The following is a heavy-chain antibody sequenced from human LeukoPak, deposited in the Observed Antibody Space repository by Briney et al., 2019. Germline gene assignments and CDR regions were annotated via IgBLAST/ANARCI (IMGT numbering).Heavy chain of an antibody. CDR1: GFSFRLYG. V-gene: IGHV3-33*05. J-gene: IGHJ3*01. Sequence: GGSLRLSCAASGFSFRLYGMHWVRQAPGKGLEWVALMLYDGSGIYYADSVKGRFSVSRDNSNYMFYLQMTSLRDEDSAVYYCARDLASGNHPDGFDVWAQGTLVTVSS. CDR2: MLYDGSGI. CDR3: ARDLASGNHPDGFDV. D-gene: IGHD1-14*01.